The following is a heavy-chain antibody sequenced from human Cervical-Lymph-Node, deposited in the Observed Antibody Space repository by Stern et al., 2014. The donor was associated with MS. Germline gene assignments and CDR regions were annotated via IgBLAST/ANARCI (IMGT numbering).Heavy chain of an antibody. CDR2: IYTSGST. CDR3: ARGGGYFDY. J-gene: IGHJ4*02. V-gene: IGHV4-61*02. CDR1: GGSISSGSYY. D-gene: IGHD3-16*01. Sequence: QVQLQESGPGLVKPSQTLSLTCTVSGGSISSGSYYWSWIRQPAGKGLEWIGRIYTSGSTNYNPSLKSRFTISVDTSKNQFSLKLSSVTAADTAVYYCARGGGYFDYWGQGTLVTVSS.